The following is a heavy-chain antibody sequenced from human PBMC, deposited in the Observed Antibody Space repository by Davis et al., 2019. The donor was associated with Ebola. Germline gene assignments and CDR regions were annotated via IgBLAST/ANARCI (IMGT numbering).Heavy chain of an antibody. CDR3: ARVKIGYSLRWFDP. J-gene: IGHJ5*02. D-gene: IGHD5-18*01. Sequence: GESLKISCAASGFTFSSYWMHWVRQAPGKGLVWVSRINSDGSSTSYADSVKDRFTISRDNAKNTLYLQMNSLRAEDTAVYYCARVKIGYSLRWFDPWGQGTLVTVSS. V-gene: IGHV3-74*01. CDR2: INSDGSST. CDR1: GFTFSSYW.